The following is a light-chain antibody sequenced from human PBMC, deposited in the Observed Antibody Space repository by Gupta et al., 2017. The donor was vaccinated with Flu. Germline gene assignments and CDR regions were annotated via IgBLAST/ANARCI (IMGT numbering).Light chain of an antibody. J-gene: IGKJ1*01. CDR2: WAS. CDR3: QQDDTTPLT. CDR1: QSVLYSSNNKNF. Sequence: DIVMTQSPDSLAVSLGERATINCKSSQSVLYSSNNKNFLAWYQQKPGQPPKLLIYWASTRESGVPDRFSGSGSGTDFSLTISSLRAEDVAVYYCQQDDTTPLTFGQGTKVEIK. V-gene: IGKV4-1*01.